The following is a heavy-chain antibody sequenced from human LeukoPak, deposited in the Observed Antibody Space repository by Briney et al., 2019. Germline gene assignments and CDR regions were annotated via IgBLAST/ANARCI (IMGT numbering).Heavy chain of an antibody. J-gene: IGHJ4*02. CDR3: ARGGKQWRGGNYFDS. D-gene: IGHD6-19*01. Sequence: ASVKVSCKASGYTFTDYALHWVRQAPGQSLEWMGWITTGRGETRYSQEFQRRITFTRDTSASTVYMDLSDLRSEDTAVYYCARGGKQWRGGNYFDSWGQATLVAVSS. CDR1: GYTFTDYA. V-gene: IGHV1-3*03. CDR2: ITTGRGET.